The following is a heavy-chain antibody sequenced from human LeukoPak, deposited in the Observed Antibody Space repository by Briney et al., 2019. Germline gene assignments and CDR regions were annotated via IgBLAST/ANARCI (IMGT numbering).Heavy chain of an antibody. D-gene: IGHD2-2*01. Sequence: GESLKISCKGSGYSFTSYWIAWVRQMPGKGLEWMGIIYPGDPDIKYSPSFQGQVTMSADKSISTAYLQWSSLKASDTAVYFCTRSGPAAVPDNWFDAWGQGTLVTVSS. V-gene: IGHV5-51*01. CDR2: IYPGDPDI. J-gene: IGHJ5*02. CDR3: TRSGPAAVPDNWFDA. CDR1: GYSFTSYW.